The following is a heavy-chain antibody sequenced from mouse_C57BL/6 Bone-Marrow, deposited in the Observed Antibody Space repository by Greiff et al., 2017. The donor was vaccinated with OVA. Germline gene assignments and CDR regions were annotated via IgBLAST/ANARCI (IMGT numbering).Heavy chain of an antibody. J-gene: IGHJ3*01. Sequence: VQLQQSGPGLVKPSQSLSLTCSVTGYSITSGYYWNWIRQFPGNKLEWTGYISYDGSNNYNPSLKNRISITRDTSKNQFFLKLNSVTTEDTATYYCASGTWFAYWGQGTLVTVSA. CDR2: ISYDGSN. V-gene: IGHV3-6*01. CDR1: GYSITSGYY. CDR3: ASGTWFAY.